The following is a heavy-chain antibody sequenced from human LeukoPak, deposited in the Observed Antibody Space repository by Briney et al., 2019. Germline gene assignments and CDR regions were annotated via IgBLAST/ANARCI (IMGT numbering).Heavy chain of an antibody. D-gene: IGHD5-24*01. J-gene: IGHJ2*01. V-gene: IGHV3-30*01. CDR2: ISYVGDNK. CDR3: VREYDPRGDAYNFLTWFFDL. CDR1: GFTFSSYA. Sequence: GGSLRLSCAGSGFTFSSYAMHWVRQAPGKGLEWLAVISYVGDNKFYADSLKGRFTISRDNSNSTLSLQMNSLRPDDTAVYYCVREYDPRGDAYNFLTWFFDLWGRGTVVSVSS.